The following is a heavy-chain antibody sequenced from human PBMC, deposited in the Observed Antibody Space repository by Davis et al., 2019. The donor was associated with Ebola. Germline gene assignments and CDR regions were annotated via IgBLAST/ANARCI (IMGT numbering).Heavy chain of an antibody. CDR1: GFTFSSYS. Sequence: GESLTISCAASGFTFSSYSMNWVRQAPGKGLEWVSSISSSSSYIYYADSVKGRFTISRDNAKNSLYLQMNSLRAEDTAVYYCARAIAAAGPYYGMDVWGKGTTVTVSS. CDR3: ARAIAAAGPYYGMDV. D-gene: IGHD6-13*01. V-gene: IGHV3-21*01. CDR2: ISSSSSYI. J-gene: IGHJ6*04.